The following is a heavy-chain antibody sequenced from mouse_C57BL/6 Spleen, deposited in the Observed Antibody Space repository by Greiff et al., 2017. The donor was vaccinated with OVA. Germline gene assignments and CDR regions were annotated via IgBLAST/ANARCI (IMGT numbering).Heavy chain of an antibody. V-gene: IGHV3-8*01. CDR2: ISYSGST. Sequence: QLKESGPGLAKPSQTLSLTCSVTGYSITSDYWNWIRKFPGNKLEYMGYISYSGSTYYNPSLKSRISITRDTSKNQYYLQLNSVTTEDTATYYCARYRHYYGSSPYWYFDVWGTGTTVTVSS. D-gene: IGHD1-1*01. CDR1: GYSITSDY. CDR3: ARYRHYYGSSPYWYFDV. J-gene: IGHJ1*03.